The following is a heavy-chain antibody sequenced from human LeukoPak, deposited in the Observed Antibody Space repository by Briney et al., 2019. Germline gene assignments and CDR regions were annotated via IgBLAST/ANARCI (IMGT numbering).Heavy chain of an antibody. CDR2: IYPGDSGT. Sequence: GASLKISCKVSGSTFTNHWIGWVRQMPGKGLEWMGIIYPGDSGTKYSPSFQGQVSISVDKSLSTAYLQWSSLKASDTAMYYCARHYDILTGFDYWGQGTLVTVSS. J-gene: IGHJ4*02. CDR3: ARHYDILTGFDY. D-gene: IGHD3-9*01. CDR1: GSTFTNHW. V-gene: IGHV5-51*01.